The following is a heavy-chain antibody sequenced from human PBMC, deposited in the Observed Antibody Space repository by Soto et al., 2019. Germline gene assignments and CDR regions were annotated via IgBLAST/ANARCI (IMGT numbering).Heavy chain of an antibody. J-gene: IGHJ3*02. D-gene: IGHD3-22*01. CDR1: GFTFSSYA. V-gene: IGHV3-23*01. CDR2: ISGNGGST. Sequence: GGSLRLSCAASGFTFSSYAMSWVRQAPGKGLEWVSAISGNGGSTYYADSVKCRFTISRDNSKNTLYLQMNSLRAEDTAVYYCAKGTHKTEYYDSSGYFGAFDIWGQGTMVTVSS. CDR3: AKGTHKTEYYDSSGYFGAFDI.